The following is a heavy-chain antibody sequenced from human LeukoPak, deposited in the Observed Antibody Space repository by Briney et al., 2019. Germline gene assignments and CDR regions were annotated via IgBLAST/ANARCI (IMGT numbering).Heavy chain of an antibody. D-gene: IGHD4-17*01. J-gene: IGHJ4*02. Sequence: ASETLSLTCNVSGDSISTYYWTWIRQPPGKALEWIGYVYKSGSPSYGPSLRSRVSMSVDTSKNQVLLKLTSVTAADTAVYFCARGLPFGVTTGAGYFDPWGQGILVTVSS. V-gene: IGHV4-59*01. CDR3: ARGLPFGVTTGAGYFDP. CDR1: GDSISTYY. CDR2: VYKSGSP.